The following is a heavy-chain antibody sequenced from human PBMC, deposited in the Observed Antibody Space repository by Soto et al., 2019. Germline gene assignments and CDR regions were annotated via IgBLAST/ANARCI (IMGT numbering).Heavy chain of an antibody. V-gene: IGHV3-53*01. CDR1: GFTVSNNY. D-gene: IGHD4-4*01. CDR3: ARNGWGMATVGM. Sequence: DVQLVESGGGLVQPGGSLRLSCAASGFTVSNNYMIWFRLPPGKGLEWVSLIYSGGTTYYADSVKGRFTISRDNSKNTLYLQMNSLRVEDTAVYYCARNGWGMATVGMWGPGTLVTVSS. CDR2: IYSGGTT. J-gene: IGHJ4*02.